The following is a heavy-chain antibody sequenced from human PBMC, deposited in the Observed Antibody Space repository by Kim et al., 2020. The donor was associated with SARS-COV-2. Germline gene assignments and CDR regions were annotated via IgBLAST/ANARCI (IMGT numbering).Heavy chain of an antibody. CDR3: ARGSGYGGNSFDY. CDR1: GGSFSGYY. Sequence: SETLSLTCAVYGGSFSGYYWSWIRQPPGKGLEWIGEINHSGSTNYNPSLKSRVTISVDTSKNQFSLKLSSVTAADTAVYYFARGSGYGGNSFDYWGQGT. V-gene: IGHV4-34*01. D-gene: IGHD4-17*01. CDR2: INHSGST. J-gene: IGHJ4*02.